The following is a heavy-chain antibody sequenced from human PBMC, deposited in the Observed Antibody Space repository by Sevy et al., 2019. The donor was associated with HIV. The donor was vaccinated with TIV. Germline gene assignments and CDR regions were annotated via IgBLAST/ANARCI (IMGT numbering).Heavy chain of an antibody. CDR3: ARDLHISGAYFDS. CDR1: GFTFSDYY. Sequence: GVSLRLSCAASGFTFSDYYMDWVRQAPGKGLEWVGRTRNKAKSYTTEYAASVKGRFTISRDDSKNSLYLQMNSLKIEDTAMYYCARDLHISGAYFDSWGQGTLVTVSS. D-gene: IGHD3-22*01. V-gene: IGHV3-72*01. J-gene: IGHJ4*02. CDR2: TRNKAKSYTT.